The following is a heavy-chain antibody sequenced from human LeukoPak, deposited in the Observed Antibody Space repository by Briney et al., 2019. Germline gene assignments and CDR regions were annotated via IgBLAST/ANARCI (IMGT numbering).Heavy chain of an antibody. Sequence: ASETLSLTCTVSGGSISSSSYYWGWIRQPPGKGLEWIGSIYYSGSTYYNPSLKSRVTISVDTSKNQFSLKLSSVTAADTAVYYCARESSECGPGDSWGQGTLVTVSS. J-gene: IGHJ5*02. D-gene: IGHD2-21*01. CDR2: IYYSGST. CDR3: ARESSECGPGDS. V-gene: IGHV4-39*07. CDR1: GGSISSSSYY.